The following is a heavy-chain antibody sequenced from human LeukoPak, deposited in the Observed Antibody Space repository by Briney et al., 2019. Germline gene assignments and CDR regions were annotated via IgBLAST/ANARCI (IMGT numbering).Heavy chain of an antibody. CDR2: SIPIFGTA. CDR1: GGTFSSYA. D-gene: IGHD4-17*01. J-gene: IGHJ3*02. CDR3: ASRIDYGAPEVAFDI. V-gene: IGHV1-69*06. Sequence: GASVKVSCKASGGTFSSYAISWVRQAPGQGLEWMGGSIPIFGTANYAQNFQGRVTITADKSTSTAYMELSSLRSEGTAVYYCASRIDYGAPEVAFDIWGQGTMVTVSS.